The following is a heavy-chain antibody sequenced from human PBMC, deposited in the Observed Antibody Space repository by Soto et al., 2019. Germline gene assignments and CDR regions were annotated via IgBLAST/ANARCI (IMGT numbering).Heavy chain of an antibody. CDR1: GFTFSSST. D-gene: IGHD3-22*01. CDR2: ISSGSSFT. CDR3: ARDRGDTSGYYYDY. V-gene: IGHV3-21*01. Sequence: EVQLVESGGGLVKPGGSLRLSCAASGFTFSSSTMSWVRQAPGKGLEWVASISSGSSFTYYADSVKGRFTISRDNAKNSLYLQMNSLRAEDTAVYYCARDRGDTSGYYYDYWGQGTLVTVSS. J-gene: IGHJ4*02.